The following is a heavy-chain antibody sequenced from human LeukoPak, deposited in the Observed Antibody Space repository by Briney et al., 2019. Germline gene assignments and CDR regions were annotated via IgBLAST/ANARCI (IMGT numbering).Heavy chain of an antibody. D-gene: IGHD6-6*01. CDR3: TRVGSSSSFDY. CDR2: IRGKAYGGTT. Sequence: PGGSLRLSCTASGFTFGDYAMSWVRQAPGKGLEWVGFIRGKAYGGTTEYAASVKGRFTISRDDSKSIAYLQMNSLKTEDTAVYYCTRVGSSSSFDYWGQGTLVTVSS. CDR1: GFTFGDYA. J-gene: IGHJ4*02. V-gene: IGHV3-49*04.